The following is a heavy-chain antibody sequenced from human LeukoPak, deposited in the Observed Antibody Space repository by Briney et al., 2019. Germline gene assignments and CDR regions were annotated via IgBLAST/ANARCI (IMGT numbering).Heavy chain of an antibody. Sequence: GESLQISCKGSGYSFSNYWIAWVRQMPGKGLEWMGIIYPGDSDTRYSPSFQGQVTISADKSINTAYLQWSSLKASDTAMYYCAKIIGTYCGDDCYRVEYFQYWGQGTLVTVSS. CDR3: AKIIGTYCGDDCYRVEYFQY. CDR2: IYPGDSDT. CDR1: GYSFSNYW. J-gene: IGHJ1*01. D-gene: IGHD2-21*02. V-gene: IGHV5-51*01.